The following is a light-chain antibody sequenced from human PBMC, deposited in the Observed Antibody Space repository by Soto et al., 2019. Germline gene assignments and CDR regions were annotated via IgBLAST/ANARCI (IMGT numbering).Light chain of an antibody. Sequence: EIVLTQSPAILSLSPGERATLSCRASQTVSNYLAWYQQKPGQAPRLLIYDASKRATGIPARFSGSGSGTDFTLTISSLEPEDFAVYYCQQRNGWLRTFGQGTKLEIK. V-gene: IGKV3-11*01. CDR1: QTVSNY. CDR2: DAS. J-gene: IGKJ2*01. CDR3: QQRNGWLRT.